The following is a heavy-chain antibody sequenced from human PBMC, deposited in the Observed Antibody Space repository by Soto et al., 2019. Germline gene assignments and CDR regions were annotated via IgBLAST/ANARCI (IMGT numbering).Heavy chain of an antibody. CDR3: ARGNWFDP. J-gene: IGHJ5*02. CDR1: GGSISSSSYY. Sequence: QLQLQESGPGLVKPSETLSLTCTVSGGSISSSSYYWGWIRQPPGKGLEWIGSIYYSGSTYYTPSLRGRVTISVDTAKTHFSLMLSSVTAADTAVYYCARGNWFDPWGQGTLVTVSS. V-gene: IGHV4-39*02. CDR2: IYYSGST.